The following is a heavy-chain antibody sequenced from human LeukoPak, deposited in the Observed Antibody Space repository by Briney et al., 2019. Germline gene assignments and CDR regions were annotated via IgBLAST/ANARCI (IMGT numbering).Heavy chain of an antibody. CDR2: ISANNANT. V-gene: IGHV1-18*01. D-gene: IGHD2-2*01. Sequence: ASVKVSCKASGDTFISYGISWVRQAPGLGLEWMGWISANNANTNYAQKLQGRVTMTTDTSTSTAYMELRSLRSDDTAVYYCASHKYCSSTSCYAFDIWGQGTMVTVSS. CDR1: GDTFISYG. CDR3: ASHKYCSSTSCYAFDI. J-gene: IGHJ3*02.